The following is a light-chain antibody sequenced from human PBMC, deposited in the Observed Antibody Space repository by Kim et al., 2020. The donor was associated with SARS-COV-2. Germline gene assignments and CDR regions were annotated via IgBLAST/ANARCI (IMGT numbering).Light chain of an antibody. V-gene: IGKV3-15*01. Sequence: FVSPGERATLACRASQSVRSNVAWYQQKRGQAPRLLIHGASTRATGIPARFSGSGSGTEFTLTISSLQSEDFAVYYCQQYDNWKAFGQGTKVDIK. CDR3: QQYDNWKA. CDR1: QSVRSN. CDR2: GAS. J-gene: IGKJ1*01.